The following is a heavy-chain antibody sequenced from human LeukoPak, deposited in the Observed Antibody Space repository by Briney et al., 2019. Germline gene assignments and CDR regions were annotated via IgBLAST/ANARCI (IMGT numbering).Heavy chain of an antibody. V-gene: IGHV3-23*01. CDR3: AKDGGLWVSAHWGDS. J-gene: IGHJ4*02. CDR2: ITTSDGNT. D-gene: IGHD7-27*01. CDR1: GFTFSSYT. Sequence: GGSLRLSCAASGFTFSSYTMSWVRQAPGKGLEWVSTITTSDGNTYYADSVKGRFTVSRDNTKNTLFLQMNSLRAEDTAVYYCAKDGGLWVSAHWGDSWGRGTLVTVSS.